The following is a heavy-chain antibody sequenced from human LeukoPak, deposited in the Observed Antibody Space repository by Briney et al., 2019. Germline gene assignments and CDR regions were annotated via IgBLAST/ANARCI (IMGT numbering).Heavy chain of an antibody. CDR3: ARDLPNWNYVLLDY. CDR2: IIPIFGTA. CDR1: GGTFSGYA. J-gene: IGHJ4*02. Sequence: SVKVSCKASGGTFSGYAISWVRQAPGQGLEWMGRIIPIFGTANYAQKFQGRVTITTDESTSTAYMELSSLRSEDTAVYYCARDLPNWNYVLLDYWGQGTLVTVSS. D-gene: IGHD1-7*01. V-gene: IGHV1-69*05.